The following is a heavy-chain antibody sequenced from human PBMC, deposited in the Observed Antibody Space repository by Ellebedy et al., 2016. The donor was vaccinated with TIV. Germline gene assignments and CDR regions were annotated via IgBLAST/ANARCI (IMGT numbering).Heavy chain of an antibody. J-gene: IGHJ5*02. CDR3: ARAIGAGDGT. CDR2: IKEDGSTK. D-gene: IGHD2-15*01. Sequence: GESLKISXAASGFTFSSYSMNWVRQAPGKGLEWVANIKEDGSTKYYVDSVKGRFTISRDNAKNSLYLQMNSLRAEDTAVYYCARAIGAGDGTWGQGALVTVSS. CDR1: GFTFSSYS. V-gene: IGHV3-7*01.